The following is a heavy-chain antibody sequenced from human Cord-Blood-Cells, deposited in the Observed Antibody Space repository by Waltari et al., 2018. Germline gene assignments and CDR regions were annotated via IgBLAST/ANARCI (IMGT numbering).Heavy chain of an antibody. Sequence: QVQLQESGPGLVKPSETLSLTCTVSGGSISSHYWSWIRQPPGKGLEWIGYIYCSGSTNYNPSLKSRVTISVDTSKNQFSLKLSSVTAADTAVYYCAREGIVVVPAAAHYYYYGMDVWGQGTTVTVSS. V-gene: IGHV4-59*11. CDR3: AREGIVVVPAAAHYYYYGMDV. D-gene: IGHD2-2*01. J-gene: IGHJ6*02. CDR1: GGSISSHY. CDR2: IYCSGST.